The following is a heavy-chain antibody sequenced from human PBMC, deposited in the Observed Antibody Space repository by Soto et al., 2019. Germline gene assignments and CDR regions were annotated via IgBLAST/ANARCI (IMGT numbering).Heavy chain of an antibody. J-gene: IGHJ4*02. CDR3: ASESTRRGYSYGPFDY. CDR1: GGTFSSYA. V-gene: IGHV1-69*13. CDR2: IIPIFGTA. Sequence: SVKVSCKASGGTFSSYAISWVRQAPGQGLEWMGGIIPIFGTANYAQKFQGRVTITADESTSTAYMELSSLRSEDTAVYYCASESTRRGYSYGPFDYWGQGTLVTVSS. D-gene: IGHD5-18*01.